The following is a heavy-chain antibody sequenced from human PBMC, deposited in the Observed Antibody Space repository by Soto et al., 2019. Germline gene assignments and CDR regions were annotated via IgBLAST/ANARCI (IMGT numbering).Heavy chain of an antibody. CDR1: GYTFTSYA. V-gene: IGHV1-3*01. CDR2: INAGNGNT. J-gene: IGHJ4*02. D-gene: IGHD2-2*01. CDR3: ARDRRGAVAAAIGPFD. Sequence: VASVKVSCKASGYTFTSYAMHWVRQAPGQRLEWMGWINAGNGNTKYSQKFQGRVTITRDTSASTVYMELSSLRSEDTAVYYCARDRRGAVAAAIGPFDWGQGTLVTVSS.